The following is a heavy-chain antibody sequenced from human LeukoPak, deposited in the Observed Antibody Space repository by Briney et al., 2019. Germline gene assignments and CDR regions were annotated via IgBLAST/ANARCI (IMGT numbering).Heavy chain of an antibody. CDR1: GFTFSSYA. D-gene: IGHD3-3*01. CDR3: ANGDYDFWSGYLDY. CDR2: ISGSGGST. V-gene: IGHV3-23*01. J-gene: IGHJ4*02. Sequence: PGGSLRLSCAASGFTFSSYAMSWVRQAPGKGLEWVSAISGSGGSTYYADSVKGRFTISRDNSKNTLYLQMNSLRAEDTAVYYCANGDYDFWSGYLDYWGQGTLVTVSS.